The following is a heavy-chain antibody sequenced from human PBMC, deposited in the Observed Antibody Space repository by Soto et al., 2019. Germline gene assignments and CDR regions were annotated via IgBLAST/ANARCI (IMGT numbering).Heavy chain of an antibody. CDR2: ISGSGGST. CDR3: AKEETAARSLNWFDP. J-gene: IGHJ5*02. Sequence: GESLKISCAASGFTFSSYAMSWVRQAPGKGLEWVSAISGSGGSTYYADSVKGRFTISRDNSKNTLYLQMNSLRAEDTAVYYCAKEETAARSLNWFDPWGQGTLVTVSS. V-gene: IGHV3-23*01. D-gene: IGHD6-6*01. CDR1: GFTFSSYA.